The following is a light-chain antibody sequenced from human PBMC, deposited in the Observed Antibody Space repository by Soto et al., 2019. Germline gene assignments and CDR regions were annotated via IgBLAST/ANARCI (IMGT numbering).Light chain of an antibody. J-gene: IGLJ7*01. CDR2: KNN. CDR1: SSNIGSNY. V-gene: IGLV1-47*01. Sequence: QSVLTQPPSVSGTPGQRVTISCSGSSSNIGSNYVFWYQQFPGAAPKVLIYKNNQRPLGVPDRFSGSKSGTSASLAISGLRSEDAADYYCSARDDSLNGPVFGGGTQLTVL. CDR3: SARDDSLNGPV.